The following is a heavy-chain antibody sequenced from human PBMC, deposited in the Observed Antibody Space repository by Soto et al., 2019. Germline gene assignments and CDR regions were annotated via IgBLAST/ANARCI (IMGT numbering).Heavy chain of an antibody. J-gene: IGHJ4*02. CDR3: AIGASSCACSSYPWYYFVY. CDR2: IYYSGST. Sequence: PSETLSLTCTVSGGSISSGGYYWSWIRQHPGKGLEWIGYIYYSGSTYYNPSLKSRVTISLDTSMNQFSLNLSSVTAAATAVYYCAIGASSCACSSYPWYYFVYWAQETLV. D-gene: IGHD3-3*01. CDR1: GGSISSGGYY. V-gene: IGHV4-31*03.